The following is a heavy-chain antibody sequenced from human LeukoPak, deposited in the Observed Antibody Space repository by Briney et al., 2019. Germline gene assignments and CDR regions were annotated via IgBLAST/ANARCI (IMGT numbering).Heavy chain of an antibody. CDR1: EYTFTNYW. CDR3: VRTDTSGWYYFDY. V-gene: IGHV5-51*01. CDR2: IYPGDSDT. J-gene: IGHJ4*02. Sequence: GESLKISCKGSEYTFTNYWIGWVRQMPGKGLECMGIIYPGDSDTRYSPSFQGQVTISADKSISTAYLQWSSLKASDTAMYYCVRTDTSGWYYFDYWGQGTLVTVSS. D-gene: IGHD6-19*01.